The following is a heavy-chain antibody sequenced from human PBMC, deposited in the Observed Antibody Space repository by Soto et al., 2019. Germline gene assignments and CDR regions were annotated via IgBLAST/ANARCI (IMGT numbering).Heavy chain of an antibody. CDR2: IKMKSEGATR. CDR1: GFTFSNAW. CDR3: TTLGSLYYNHNFDV. J-gene: IGHJ6*02. Sequence: EVKLVESGGGLVTPGGSLRLCCAACGFTFSNAWMNWVRQAPGKGLEWVGLIKMKSEGATRHYAAPVNGRFTISRDDSKSTLYLQMSSLKTEDTAVYYCTTLGSLYYNHNFDVWAQGTTVTVSS. V-gene: IGHV3-15*07.